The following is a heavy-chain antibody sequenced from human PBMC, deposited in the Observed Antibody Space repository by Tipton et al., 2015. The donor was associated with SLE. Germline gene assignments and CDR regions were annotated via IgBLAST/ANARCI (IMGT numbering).Heavy chain of an antibody. Sequence: PLRLSCAASGFTFSSYGMHWVRQAPGKGLEWVSAISGSGGSTYYADSVKGRFTISRDNSKNTLYLQMNSLRAEDTAVYYCANIGLDYWGQGTLVTVSS. D-gene: IGHD2-15*01. CDR2: ISGSGGST. CDR3: ANIGLDY. CDR1: GFTFSSYG. J-gene: IGHJ4*02. V-gene: IGHV3-23*01.